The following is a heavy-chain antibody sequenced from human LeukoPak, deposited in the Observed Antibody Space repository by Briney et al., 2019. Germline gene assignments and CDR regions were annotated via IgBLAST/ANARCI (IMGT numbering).Heavy chain of an antibody. CDR3: GRQQYAAKYYFDS. Sequence: PPETLSLTCTVSGGSIGSNSYYWGWVRQPPGKGLEWIGSIYYSGSTYYNPSLKSRITISVDTSKNQFSLKLSSVTAADTALYYCGRQQYAAKYYFDSWGQGTLVTV. CDR2: IYYSGST. V-gene: IGHV4-39*01. J-gene: IGHJ4*02. D-gene: IGHD2-15*01. CDR1: GGSIGSNSYY.